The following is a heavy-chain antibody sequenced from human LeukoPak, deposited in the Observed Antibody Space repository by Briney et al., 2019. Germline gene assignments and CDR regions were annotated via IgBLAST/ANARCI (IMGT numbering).Heavy chain of an antibody. V-gene: IGHV3-48*03. D-gene: IGHD1-14*01. CDR2: ISSSGSTI. J-gene: IGHJ4*02. CDR3: ARGVEPLAANTLAY. CDR1: GFTFSSYE. Sequence: GGALRLSCAASGFTFSSYEMNWVRQAPGKGLEWVSYISSSGSTIYYADSVKGRFTISRDNAKNSLYLQMNSLRAEDTAVYYCARGVEPLAANTLAYWGQGTLVTVSS.